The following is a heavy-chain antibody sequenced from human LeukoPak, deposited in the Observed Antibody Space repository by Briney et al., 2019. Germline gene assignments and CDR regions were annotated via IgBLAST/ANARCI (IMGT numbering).Heavy chain of an antibody. V-gene: IGHV3-23*01. CDR2: ISGSGGST. D-gene: IGHD5-12*01. Sequence: GGSLRLSCAASGFTFSSYAMSWVRQAPGKGLEWVSAISGSGGSTYYADSVKGRFTFSRDNSKNTLYLQMNSLRAEDTAVYYCAKDIVATPAPSDYWGQGTLVTVSS. CDR3: AKDIVATPAPSDY. J-gene: IGHJ4*02. CDR1: GFTFSSYA.